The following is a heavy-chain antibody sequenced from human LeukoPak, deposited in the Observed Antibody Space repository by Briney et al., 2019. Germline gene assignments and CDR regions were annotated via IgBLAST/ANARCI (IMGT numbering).Heavy chain of an antibody. D-gene: IGHD3-22*01. Sequence: GASVKVSCKASGYTFTGYYMHWVRQAPGQGLEWMGWINPNSGNTGYAQKFQGRVTMTRNTSISTAYMELSSLRSEDTAVYYCARGGSRYYDSSGPLDDAFDIWGQGTMVTVSS. CDR2: INPNSGNT. V-gene: IGHV1-8*02. CDR3: ARGGSRYYDSSGPLDDAFDI. J-gene: IGHJ3*02. CDR1: GYTFTGYY.